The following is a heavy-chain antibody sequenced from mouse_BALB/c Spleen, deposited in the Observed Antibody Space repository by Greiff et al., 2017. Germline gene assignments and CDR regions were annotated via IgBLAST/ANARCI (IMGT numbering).Heavy chain of an antibody. J-gene: IGHJ3*01. CDR2: IDPETGGT. CDR3: TRWGGLRVRGFAY. Sequence: QVQLQQSGAELVRPGASVTLSCKASGYTFTDYEMHWVKQTPVHGLEWIGAIDPETGGTAYNQKFKGKATLTADKSSSTAYMELRSLTSEDSAVYCGTRWGGLRVRGFAYWGQGTLVTVSA. CDR1: GYTFTDYE. V-gene: IGHV1-15*01. D-gene: IGHD1-2*01.